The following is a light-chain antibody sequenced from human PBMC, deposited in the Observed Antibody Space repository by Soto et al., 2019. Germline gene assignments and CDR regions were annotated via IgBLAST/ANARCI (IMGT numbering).Light chain of an antibody. J-gene: IGKJ4*01. V-gene: IGKV3-11*01. CDR3: QHRSNWPA. CDR1: QSVSRN. Sequence: EIVLTQSPATMSLSPGERATLSCRTSQSVSRNLAWYQQEPGQAPRLLIYDASQRATGIAARFSGSGSGTDFTLTISSLEPEDFALYYCQHRSNWPAFGGGTKVDIK. CDR2: DAS.